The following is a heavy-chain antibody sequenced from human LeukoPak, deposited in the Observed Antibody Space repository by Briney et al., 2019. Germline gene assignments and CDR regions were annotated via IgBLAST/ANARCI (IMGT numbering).Heavy chain of an antibody. Sequence: TGGSLRLSCAASGFTFSNAWMSWVRQAPGKGLEWVGRIKSKTDGGTTDYAAPVKGRFTISRDDSKNTLYLQMNSLKTEDTAVYYCTTDHDGGDFDYWGQGTLVTVSS. J-gene: IGHJ4*02. D-gene: IGHD4-23*01. CDR3: TTDHDGGDFDY. CDR2: IKSKTDGGTT. CDR1: GFTFSNAW. V-gene: IGHV3-15*01.